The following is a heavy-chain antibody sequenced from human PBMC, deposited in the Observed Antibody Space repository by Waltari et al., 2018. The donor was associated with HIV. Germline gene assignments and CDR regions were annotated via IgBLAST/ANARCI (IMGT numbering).Heavy chain of an antibody. J-gene: IGHJ3*02. CDR2: ISSDGSTT. V-gene: IGHV3-74*01. CDR3: ARENTMTYYDALDI. CDR1: GFTFRRSW. D-gene: IGHD4-17*01. Sequence: EVQLVESGGGLVQPGGSLRPSCAASGFTFRRSWMHWVRQAPGKGLLWVSCISSDGSTTNYADSVKGRLTISRDNAKNTLYLQMNSLRADDTAVYYCARENTMTYYDALDIWGQGTMVTVSS.